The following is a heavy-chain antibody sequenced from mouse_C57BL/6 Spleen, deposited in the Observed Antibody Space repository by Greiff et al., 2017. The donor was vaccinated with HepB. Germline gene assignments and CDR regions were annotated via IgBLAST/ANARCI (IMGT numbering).Heavy chain of an antibody. D-gene: IGHD2-1*01. CDR1: GYTFTSYT. Sequence: QVQLQQSGAELARPGASVKMSCKASGYTFTSYTMHWVKQRPGQGLEWIGYINPSSGYTKYNQKFKDKATLTADKSSSTAYMQLSSLTSEDSAVYYCARTSTGAMDYWGQGTSVTVSS. CDR2: INPSSGYT. J-gene: IGHJ4*01. CDR3: ARTSTGAMDY. V-gene: IGHV1-4*01.